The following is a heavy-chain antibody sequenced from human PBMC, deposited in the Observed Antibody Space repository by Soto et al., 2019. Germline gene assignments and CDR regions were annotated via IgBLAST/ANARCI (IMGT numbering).Heavy chain of an antibody. CDR2: IFYLGST. J-gene: IGHJ5*02. CDR3: ARHSIAVRRNNWFDP. V-gene: IGHV4-39*01. D-gene: IGHD6-19*01. Sequence: SETLSLTCTVSGDSIISSDYYWGRIHQPPGKGLEWIGSIFYLGSTYYNPSLKSRVTMSVDTSKNQFSLKLRSVSAADTAMYYCARHSIAVRRNNWFDPWGQGTLVTVSS. CDR1: GDSIISSDYY.